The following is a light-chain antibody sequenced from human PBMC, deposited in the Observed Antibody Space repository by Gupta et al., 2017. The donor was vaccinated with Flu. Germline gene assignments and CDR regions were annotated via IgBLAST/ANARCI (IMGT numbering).Light chain of an antibody. CDR3: AAWDDSMSGVV. CDR2: SNN. V-gene: IGLV1-47*02. CDR1: NSNSGINS. J-gene: IGLJ2*01. Sequence: RVTISCSGGNSNSGINSVYWDQQLTGAAPKLLIYSNNQRPSGVPDRFSGSKSGTSASLDISGLRSEDEADDYCAAWDDSMSGVVFGGGTKLTVL.